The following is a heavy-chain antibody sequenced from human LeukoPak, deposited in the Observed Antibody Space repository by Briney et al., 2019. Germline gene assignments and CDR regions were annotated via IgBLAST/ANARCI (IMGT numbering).Heavy chain of an antibody. D-gene: IGHD3-10*01. CDR2: IISDGSST. J-gene: IGHJ4*02. CDR1: GFAFSNYC. V-gene: IGHV3-74*01. Sequence: GGSLRLSCAASGFAFSNYCMHWLRQTPGKGLVWVSRIISDGSSTSYADSEKGRFTISRDNSKNTLYLQMNSLRAEDTAVYYCANSYGSGRYYWGQGTLVTVSS. CDR3: ANSYGSGRYY.